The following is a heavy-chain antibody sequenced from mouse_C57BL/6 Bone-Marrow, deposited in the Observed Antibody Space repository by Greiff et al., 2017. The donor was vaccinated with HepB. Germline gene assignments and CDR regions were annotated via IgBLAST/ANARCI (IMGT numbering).Heavy chain of an antibody. CDR2: IWGGGST. Sequence: VHLVESGPGLVAPSQSLSITCTVSGFSLTSYGVDWVRQPPGKGLEWLGVIWGGGSTNYNSALMSRLSISKDNSKSQVFLKMNSLQTDDTAMYYCAIMITTGPYYAMDYWGQGTSVTVSS. CDR3: AIMITTGPYYAMDY. D-gene: IGHD2-4*01. V-gene: IGHV2-9*01. CDR1: GFSLTSYG. J-gene: IGHJ4*01.